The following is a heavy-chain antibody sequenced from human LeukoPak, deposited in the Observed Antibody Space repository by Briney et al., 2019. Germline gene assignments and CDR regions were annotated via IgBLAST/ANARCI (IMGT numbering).Heavy chain of an antibody. CDR3: AKDVMIPRG. D-gene: IGHD3-16*01. CDR1: KFTFSSYA. CDR2: ISGSGGST. J-gene: IGHJ4*02. Sequence: GGSLSLSCAASKFTFSSYAVSWVRQAPGKGLEWVSAISGSGGSTYYADSVKGRFTFTRDNSKNTLYLQMNSLRAEDTAVYYCAKDVMIPRGWGQGTLVTVSS. V-gene: IGHV3-23*01.